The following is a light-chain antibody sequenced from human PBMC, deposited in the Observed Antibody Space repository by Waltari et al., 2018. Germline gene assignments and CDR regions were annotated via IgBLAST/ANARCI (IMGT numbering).Light chain of an antibody. CDR2: DAS. J-gene: IGKJ5*01. Sequence: EIVLTQSPATLSLSPGETATLSCMSSQSVTNNYLAWYQQRPGQPPRLLTSDASSRATGIPDRFSGSGSGTDFTLAISRLEPEDCAVYDCQQYGGSPPTTFGQGTRLEI. CDR3: QQYGGSPPTT. CDR1: QSVTNNY. V-gene: IGKV3-20*01.